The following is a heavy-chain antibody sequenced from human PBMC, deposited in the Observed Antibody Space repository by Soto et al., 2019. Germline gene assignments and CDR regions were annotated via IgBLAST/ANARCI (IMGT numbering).Heavy chain of an antibody. CDR2: ISYDGSNK. D-gene: IGHD5-18*01. CDR3: ARDRMWIQLWFRFYGMDV. CDR1: GFTFSSYA. V-gene: IGHV3-30-3*01. J-gene: IGHJ6*02. Sequence: GGSLRLSCAASGFTFSSYAMHWVRQAPGKGLEWVAVISYDGSNKYYADSVKGRFTISRDNSKNTLYLQMNSLRAEDTAVYYCARDRMWIQLWFRFYGMDVWGQGTTVTVSS.